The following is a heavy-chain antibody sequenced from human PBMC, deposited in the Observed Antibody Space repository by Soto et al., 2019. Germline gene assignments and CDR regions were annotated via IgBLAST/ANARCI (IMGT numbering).Heavy chain of an antibody. D-gene: IGHD3-9*01. Sequence: QVQLVQSGAEVKKPGYSVKVSCKSSGGTFSSYAISWVRQAPGQGLEWMGGIIPIFGTANYAQKFQGRVTITADEYTSTAYMELSSLRSEDTAVYYCARDGFRNRYFDWVPTRDWFDPWGQGTLVTVSS. V-gene: IGHV1-69*01. CDR1: GGTFSSYA. CDR3: ARDGFRNRYFDWVPTRDWFDP. J-gene: IGHJ5*02. CDR2: IIPIFGTA.